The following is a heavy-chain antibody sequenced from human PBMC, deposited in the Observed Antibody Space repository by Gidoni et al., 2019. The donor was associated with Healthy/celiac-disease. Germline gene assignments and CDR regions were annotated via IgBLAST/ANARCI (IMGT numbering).Heavy chain of an antibody. V-gene: IGHV1-46*03. CDR2: INPSGGST. CDR1: GYTFTSYY. CDR3: AREGSIAVADYGY. D-gene: IGHD6-19*01. J-gene: IGHJ4*02. Sequence: QVQLVQSGAEVKKPGASVKVSCKASGYTFTSYYMHWVRPAPGQGLEWMGIINPSGGSTSYAQKFQGRVTMTRDTSTSTVYMELGSLRSEDTAVYYCAREGSIAVADYGYWGQGTLVTVSS.